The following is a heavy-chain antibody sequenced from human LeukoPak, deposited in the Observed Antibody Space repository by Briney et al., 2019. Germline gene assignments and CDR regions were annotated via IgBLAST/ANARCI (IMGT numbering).Heavy chain of an antibody. J-gene: IGHJ4*02. D-gene: IGHD2-2*01. CDR3: TTGTGYCSSTSCFLDY. V-gene: IGHV3-15*04. CDR1: GFTFSNAW. Sequence: PGGSLRLSCAASGFTFSNAWMSWVRQAPGKGLEWVGRIESKTDGGTTDYAAPVKGRFTISRDDSKNTLYLQMNSLKTEDTAVYYCTTGTGYCSSTSCFLDYWGQGTLVTVSS. CDR2: IESKTDGGTT.